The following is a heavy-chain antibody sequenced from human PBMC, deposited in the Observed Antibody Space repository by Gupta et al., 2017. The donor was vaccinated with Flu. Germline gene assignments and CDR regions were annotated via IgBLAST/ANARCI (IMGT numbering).Heavy chain of an antibody. J-gene: IGHJ4*01. V-gene: IGHV3-33*01. D-gene: IGHD3/OR15-3a*01. CDR3: AREQGTERFDF. CDR1: GFTFGHSG. Sequence: QVHLVEAGGGVVQPGRSLRLSCAVSGFTFGHSGLHWVRQAPGKGLEWVALIWYDGTNKYYADSVKGRFTISRDNSNNTVYLQINSLRVEDTAVYYCAREQGTERFDFWGQGTLVTVSS. CDR2: IWYDGTNK.